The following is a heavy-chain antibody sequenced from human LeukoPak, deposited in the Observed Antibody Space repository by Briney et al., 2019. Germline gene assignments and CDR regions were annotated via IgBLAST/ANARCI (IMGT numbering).Heavy chain of an antibody. Sequence: SETLSLTCTVSGGSISSYYWSWIRQPPGKGLEWIGYIYYSGSTNYNPSLKSRVTISVDTSKNQFSLKLSSVTAADTAVYYCARHRPYYDILTGYYSNYYYGMDVWGQGTTVTVSS. V-gene: IGHV4-59*08. CDR1: GGSISSYY. CDR3: ARHRPYYDILTGYYSNYYYGMDV. D-gene: IGHD3-9*01. CDR2: IYYSGST. J-gene: IGHJ6*02.